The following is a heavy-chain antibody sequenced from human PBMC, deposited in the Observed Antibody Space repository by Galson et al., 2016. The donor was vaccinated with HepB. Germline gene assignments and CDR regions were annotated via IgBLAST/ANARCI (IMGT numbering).Heavy chain of an antibody. CDR1: GFSLSTSGVA. CDR2: IYWDDDK. V-gene: IGHV2-5*02. J-gene: IGHJ3*02. CDR3: VHTILGIFKGEGNGFAI. Sequence: PALVKPTQTLTLTCTFSGFSLSTSGVAAGWIRQPPGKALEWLALIYWDDDKRSSPSLNSRLTITRDTSKNQVVLTMTNMAPVDPGTYYLVHTILGIFKGEGNGFAIWGQGTMVTVSS. D-gene: IGHD3-16*01.